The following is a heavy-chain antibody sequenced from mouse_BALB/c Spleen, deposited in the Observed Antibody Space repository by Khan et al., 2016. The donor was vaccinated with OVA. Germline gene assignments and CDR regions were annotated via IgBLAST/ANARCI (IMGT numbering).Heavy chain of an antibody. J-gene: IGHJ2*01. CDR3: ARSMPHYYGSRYFDY. Sequence: QIQLVQSGPELKKPGETIKISCKASGYTFTNNGMNWVKQAPGKGLKWMGWINTYTGEPTYADDFKGRFAFSLEISASTAYLQFNNLKHEDTATYFCARSMPHYYGSRYFDYWGQGTTLTVSS. D-gene: IGHD1-1*01. CDR1: GYTFTNNG. V-gene: IGHV9-3-1*01. CDR2: INTYTGEP.